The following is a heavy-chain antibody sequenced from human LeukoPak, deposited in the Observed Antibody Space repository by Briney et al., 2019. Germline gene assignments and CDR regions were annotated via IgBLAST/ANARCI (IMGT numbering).Heavy chain of an antibody. D-gene: IGHD2-2*01. V-gene: IGHV3-30*02. CDR3: AKDPNEGPAAVGAFDV. CDR2: IRYDGSNK. J-gene: IGHJ3*01. CDR1: GFTFSSYG. Sequence: GGSLRLSCAASGFTFSSYGMHWVRQAPGKGLEWVAFIRYDGSNKYYADSVKGRFTISRDNSKNTLYLQMNSLRAEDTAVYYCAKDPNEGPAAVGAFDVWGQGTMVTVSS.